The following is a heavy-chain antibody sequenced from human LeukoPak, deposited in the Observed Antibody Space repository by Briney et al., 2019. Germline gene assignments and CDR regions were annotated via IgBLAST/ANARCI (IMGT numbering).Heavy chain of an antibody. V-gene: IGHV1-3*03. CDR2: INAGNGNT. J-gene: IGHJ3*01. CDR1: GYIFTTYT. D-gene: IGHD3-22*01. Sequence: ASVKVSCKASGYIFTTYTVHWVRQAPGQRLEWMGWINAGNGNTKYSQEFQGRVTITRDTSARTAYMELSSPRSEDMAVYYCARGDYYDTSSYIAFWGQGTMVTVSS. CDR3: ARGDYYDTSSYIAF.